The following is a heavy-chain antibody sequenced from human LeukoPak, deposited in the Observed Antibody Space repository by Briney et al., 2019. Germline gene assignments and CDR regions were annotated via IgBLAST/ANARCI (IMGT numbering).Heavy chain of an antibody. V-gene: IGHV3-33*01. D-gene: IGHD1-26*01. Sequence: GGSLRLSCETSGFDLSNYGMHWVRRAPGKGLEWVTVLWYDGTNRYSSDSVKGRISISRETSESTVSLQINNVTVEDTAIYYCARGTGAERYYFDLWGQGVLVTVSS. CDR2: LWYDGTNR. CDR1: GFDLSNYG. J-gene: IGHJ4*02. CDR3: ARGTGAERYYFDL.